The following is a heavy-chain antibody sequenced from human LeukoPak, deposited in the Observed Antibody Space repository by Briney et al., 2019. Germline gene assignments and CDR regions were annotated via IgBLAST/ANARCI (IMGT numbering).Heavy chain of an antibody. V-gene: IGHV1-2*02. CDR3: ARAPPYSSGWYRFHYFDY. D-gene: IGHD6-19*01. CDR2: INPNSGGT. CDR1: GFTFTDYF. J-gene: IGHJ4*02. Sequence: GASVKVSCKASGFTFTDYFIHWVRQAPGQGLEWMGWINPNSGGTNYAQKFQGRVTMTRDTSISTAYMELSRLRSDDTAVYYCARAPPYSSGWYRFHYFDYWGQGTLVTVSS.